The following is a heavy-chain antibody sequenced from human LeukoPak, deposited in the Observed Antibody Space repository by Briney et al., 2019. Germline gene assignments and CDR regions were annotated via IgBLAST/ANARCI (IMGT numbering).Heavy chain of an antibody. CDR1: GGSISSGGYY. CDR2: IYYSGST. CDR3: ARTVIRDYFDY. V-gene: IGHV4-31*03. J-gene: IGHJ4*02. D-gene: IGHD3-10*01. Sequence: PSETLSLTSTVSGGSISSGGYYWSWIRQHPGKGLEWIGYIYYSGSTYCNPSLKSRVTISVDTSKNQFSLKLSSVTAADTAVYYCARTVIRDYFDYWGQGTLVTVSS.